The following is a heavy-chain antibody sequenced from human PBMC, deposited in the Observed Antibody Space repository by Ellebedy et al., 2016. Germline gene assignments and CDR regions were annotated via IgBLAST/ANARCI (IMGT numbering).Heavy chain of an antibody. D-gene: IGHD2-15*01. CDR2: IYSSGNS. CDR3: ARGGGVVVVALVY. CDR1: GDSISNYY. J-gene: IGHJ4*02. Sequence: SDTLSLTXTVSGDSISNYYWSWIRQSAGKGLEWIGRIYSSGNSDCNPSLKSRVTMSVDKSKNQFSLNLSSVTAADTAVYYCARGGGVVVVALVYWGQGTLVTVSS. V-gene: IGHV4-4*07.